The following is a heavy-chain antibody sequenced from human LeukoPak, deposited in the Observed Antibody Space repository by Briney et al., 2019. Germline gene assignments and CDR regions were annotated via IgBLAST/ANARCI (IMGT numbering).Heavy chain of an antibody. D-gene: IGHD3-22*01. J-gene: IGHJ3*02. Sequence: PGGALRLSCAASGFIFSSYVMHWVRQAPGKGLEWVVVISYDGSNKYYADSVKGRFTISRDNSKNTLYLQMNSLRAEDTAVFYCARDVSRYYYDSSGYFPDAFDIWGQGTMVTVSS. CDR1: GFIFSSYV. V-gene: IGHV3-30-3*01. CDR3: ARDVSRYYYDSSGYFPDAFDI. CDR2: ISYDGSNK.